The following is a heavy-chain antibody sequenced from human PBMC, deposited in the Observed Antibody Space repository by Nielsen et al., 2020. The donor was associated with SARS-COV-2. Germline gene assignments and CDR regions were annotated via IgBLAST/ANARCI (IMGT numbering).Heavy chain of an antibody. V-gene: IGHV1-3*01. J-gene: IGHJ6*03. CDR3: ARTSEEGLKYGKHYYMDV. Sequence: WVRQAPGQRLEWMGWINAGNGNTKYSQKFQGRVTITADESTSTAYMELSSLRSEDTAVYYCARTSEEGLKYGKHYYMDVWGKGTTVTVSS. D-gene: IGHD1-14*01. CDR2: INAGNGNT.